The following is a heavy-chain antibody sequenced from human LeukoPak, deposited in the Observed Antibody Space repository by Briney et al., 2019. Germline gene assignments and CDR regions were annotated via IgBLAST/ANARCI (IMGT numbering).Heavy chain of an antibody. CDR1: GFTFSSYA. D-gene: IGHD3-10*01. Sequence: PGGSLRLSCAASGFTFSSYAMSWVRQAPGKGLEWVSTISGSVGSTSYADSVKGRFTISRDNSKNTLYLQMNSLRAEDTAVYYCAKRSPGELTDYYYYYFMDVWGKGTTVTVSS. CDR2: ISGSVGST. J-gene: IGHJ6*03. V-gene: IGHV3-23*01. CDR3: AKRSPGELTDYYYYYFMDV.